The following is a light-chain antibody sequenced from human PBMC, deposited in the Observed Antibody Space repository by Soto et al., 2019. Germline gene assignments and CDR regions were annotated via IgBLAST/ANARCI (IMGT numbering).Light chain of an antibody. CDR3: QQYGRSPYT. V-gene: IGKV3-20*01. J-gene: IGKJ2*01. CDR2: AVS. Sequence: EIVLTQSPGTLSLSPGERATLSCRASQSISNSYLAWYQQKPGQAPRLLIYAVSSRATGIPDRFSGSGSGTDFTLTISRLEPEDFAVYYCQQYGRSPYTFGHGTKVEIK. CDR1: QSISNSY.